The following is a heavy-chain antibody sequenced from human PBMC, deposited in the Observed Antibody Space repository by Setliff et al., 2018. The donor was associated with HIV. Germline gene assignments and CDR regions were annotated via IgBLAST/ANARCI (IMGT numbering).Heavy chain of an antibody. J-gene: IGHJ3*02. V-gene: IGHV3-23*01. Sequence: GGSLRLSCAASGFTFSSYAMSWVRQAPGKGLEWVSDVSGSGGSTYYADSVKGRFTISRDNGKNRLYLQMNSLRAEDTAVYYCAKASGSYDRGDACDIWGRGTMGTVSS. CDR1: GFTFSSYA. D-gene: IGHD1-26*01. CDR3: AKASGSYDRGDACDI. CDR2: VSGSGGST.